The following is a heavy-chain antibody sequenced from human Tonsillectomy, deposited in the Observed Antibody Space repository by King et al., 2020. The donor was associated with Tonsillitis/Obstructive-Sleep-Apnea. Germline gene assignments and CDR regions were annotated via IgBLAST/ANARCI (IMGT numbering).Heavy chain of an antibody. CDR2: IYPGDSDT. CDR3: ARVSYYYDSGGYYWFDP. CDR1: GYSFTSYL. V-gene: IGHV5-51*03. D-gene: IGHD3-22*01. Sequence: VQLVESGAEVKKPGESLKISCKGSGYSFTSYLIGWVRQMPGKGLEWMGFIYPGDSDTRYSPSFQGQVTISADKSISTAYLQWSSLKASDTAMYYCARVSYYYDSGGYYWFDPWGQGTLVTVSS. J-gene: IGHJ5*02.